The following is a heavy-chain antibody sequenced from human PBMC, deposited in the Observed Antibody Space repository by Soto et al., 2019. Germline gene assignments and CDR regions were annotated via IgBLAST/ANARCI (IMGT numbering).Heavy chain of an antibody. CDR1: GYSFTSYW. Sequence: GESLKISCKGSGYSFTSYWIGWVRQMPGKGLEWMGIIYPGDSDTRYSPSFQGQVTISADKSISTAYLQWSSLKASDIALFYCARPLYERNYYYGMDVWGQGTTVTVSS. J-gene: IGHJ6*02. CDR2: IYPGDSDT. D-gene: IGHD3-16*01. CDR3: ARPLYERNYYYGMDV. V-gene: IGHV5-51*01.